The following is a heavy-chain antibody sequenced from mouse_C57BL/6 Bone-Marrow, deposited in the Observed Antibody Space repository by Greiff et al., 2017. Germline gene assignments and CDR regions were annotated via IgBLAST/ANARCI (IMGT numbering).Heavy chain of an antibody. D-gene: IGHD3-2*02. V-gene: IGHV5-4*01. CDR1: GFTFSSYA. J-gene: IGHJ3*01. CDR3: AREGETAQATFAY. Sequence: EVQGVESGGGFVKPGGSLKLSCAASGFTFSSYAMSWVRQTPEKRLEWVATISDGGSYTYYPDNVKGRFTISRDNAKNNLYLQMSHLKSEDTAMYYCAREGETAQATFAYWGQGTLVTVSA. CDR2: ISDGGSYT.